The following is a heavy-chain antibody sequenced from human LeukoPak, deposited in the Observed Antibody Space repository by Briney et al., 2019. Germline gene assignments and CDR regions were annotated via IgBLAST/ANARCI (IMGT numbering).Heavy chain of an antibody. V-gene: IGHV3-21*04. CDR1: GFTFSSYS. Sequence: MTGGSLRLSCAASGFTFSSYSMNWVRQAPGKGLEWVSSISSSGYIYYADSVKGRFTISRDNAKNSLYLQMNSLRAEDTAVYYCARIVGAFDYWGQGTLVTVSS. CDR3: ARIVGAFDY. CDR2: ISSSGYI. D-gene: IGHD1-26*01. J-gene: IGHJ4*02.